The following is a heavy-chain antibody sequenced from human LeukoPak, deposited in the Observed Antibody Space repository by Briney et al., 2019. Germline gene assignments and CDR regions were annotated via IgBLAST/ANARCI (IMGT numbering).Heavy chain of an antibody. J-gene: IGHJ4*02. CDR2: IRYDGSNK. V-gene: IGHV3-30*02. CDR1: GFTFSSYG. D-gene: IGHD4-23*01. CDR3: ARHLGHYGGIPFDY. Sequence: GGSLRLSCAASGFTFSSYGTHWVRQAPGKGLEWVAFIRYDGSNKYYADSVKGRFTISRDNSKNTLYLQMNSLRAEDTAVYYCARHLGHYGGIPFDYWGQGTLVTVSS.